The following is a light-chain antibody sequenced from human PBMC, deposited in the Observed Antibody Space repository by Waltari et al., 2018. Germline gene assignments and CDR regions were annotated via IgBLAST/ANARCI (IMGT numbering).Light chain of an antibody. J-gene: IGKJ1*01. CDR1: QSITNNY. V-gene: IGKV3-20*01. CDR3: QQYGSSPPT. CDR2: GAS. Sequence: EIELTQSQGTLSLSTGERATLSCRASQSITNNYLAWYQQKPGQAPRLLIYGASSRATGIPDRFSGSGSGTDFTLTISRLEPEDFAVYVCQQYGSSPPTFGQGTKVEIK.